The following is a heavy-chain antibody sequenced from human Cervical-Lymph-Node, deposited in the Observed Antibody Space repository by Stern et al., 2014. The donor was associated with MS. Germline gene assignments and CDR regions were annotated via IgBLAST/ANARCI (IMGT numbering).Heavy chain of an antibody. CDR2: IDPDRGGT. J-gene: IGHJ3*02. V-gene: IGHV1-2*02. CDR1: GYIFTASY. D-gene: IGHD6-13*01. Sequence: QVQLGQSGAEVKKPGASVKVSCTAAGYIFTASYIHWLRQAPGQGLVWLGWIDPDRGGTNYAQKFQGRVTMTRDTSISTAYMELTSPTSDDTAVYYCARMAYSNIYYAGLDIWGQGTMVTVS. CDR3: ARMAYSNIYYAGLDI.